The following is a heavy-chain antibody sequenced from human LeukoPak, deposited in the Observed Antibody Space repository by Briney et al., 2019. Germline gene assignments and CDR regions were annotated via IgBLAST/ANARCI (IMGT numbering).Heavy chain of an antibody. D-gene: IGHD6-6*01. CDR1: GFTFSSHA. J-gene: IGHJ4*02. CDR2: ISGSGGST. V-gene: IGHV3-23*01. CDR3: AKGFFASSPFPLDY. Sequence: GGSLKLSCAVSGFTFSSHAMSWVRQAPGKGLEWVSSISGSGGSTYFADFVKGRLNLSRDSSKNSLYLQMNSLRADDTAVYYCAKGFFASSPFPLDYWGQGTLVTVSS.